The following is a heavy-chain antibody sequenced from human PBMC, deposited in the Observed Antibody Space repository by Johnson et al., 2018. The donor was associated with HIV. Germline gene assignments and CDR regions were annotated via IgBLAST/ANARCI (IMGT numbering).Heavy chain of an antibody. D-gene: IGHD1-26*01. CDR3: ATSMGATALAFDI. CDR2: IYSGGST. CDR1: GFTVSSNY. J-gene: IGHJ3*02. Sequence: VQLVESGGGLVQPGGSLRLSCAASGFTVSSNYMSWVRQAPGKGLELVSVIYSGGSTYYADSVKGRFTISRDNSKNTLYLQMNSLRAEDTAVYYCATSMGATALAFDIWGQGTMVTVSS. V-gene: IGHV3-66*02.